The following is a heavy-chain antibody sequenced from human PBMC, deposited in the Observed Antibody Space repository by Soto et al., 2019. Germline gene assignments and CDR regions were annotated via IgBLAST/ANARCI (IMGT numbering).Heavy chain of an antibody. Sequence: QVQLLESGPGLVKPSGTLSLTCAVSGGSISSSNWWSWVRQPPGKGLEWIGEIYHSGSTNYNPSLESRVTISVDKSKNQFSLKLSSVTAADTAVYYCARGGSGSYYNPGFDYWGQGTLVSVSS. CDR2: IYHSGST. CDR3: ARGGSGSYYNPGFDY. V-gene: IGHV4-4*02. D-gene: IGHD3-10*01. CDR1: GGSISSSNW. J-gene: IGHJ4*02.